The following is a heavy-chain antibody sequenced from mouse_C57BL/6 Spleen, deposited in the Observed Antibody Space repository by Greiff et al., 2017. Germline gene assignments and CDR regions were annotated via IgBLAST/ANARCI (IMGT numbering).Heavy chain of an antibody. V-gene: IGHV1-42*01. Sequence: EVKLMESGPELVKPGASVKISCKASGYSFTGYYMNWVKQSPEKSLEWIGEINPSTGGTTYNQKFKAKATLTVDKSSSTAYMQLKSLTSEDSAVYYCARGGLRLMDYWGQGTSVTVSS. D-gene: IGHD2-4*01. CDR3: ARGGLRLMDY. CDR2: INPSTGGT. CDR1: GYSFTGYY. J-gene: IGHJ4*01.